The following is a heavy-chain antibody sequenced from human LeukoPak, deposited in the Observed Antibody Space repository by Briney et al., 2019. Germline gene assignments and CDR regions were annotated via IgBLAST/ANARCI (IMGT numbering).Heavy chain of an antibody. D-gene: IGHD5-18*01. V-gene: IGHV3-74*01. J-gene: IGHJ4*02. CDR2: INSDGSST. CDR3: ALPPRTDTAMVP. CDR1: GFAFGSYG. Sequence: GGSLRLSCAASGFAFGSYGMHWVRQAPGKGLVWVPRINSDGSSTSYADSVKGRFTISRDNAKNTLYLQMSSLRAEDTAVYYCALPPRTDTAMVPWGQGTLVTVSS.